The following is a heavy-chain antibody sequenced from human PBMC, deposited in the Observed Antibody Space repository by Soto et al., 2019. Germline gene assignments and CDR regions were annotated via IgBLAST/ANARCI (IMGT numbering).Heavy chain of an antibody. Sequence: EVQLVESGGGLVQPGGSLRLSCAASGFTFSSYWMHWVRQAPGKGLVWVSRINSDGSSTSYADSVEGRFTISRDNAKNELYLQMNSLRAEDTAIYYCARVQLRSTGWYPWGQGTLVTVSS. CDR1: GFTFSSYW. D-gene: IGHD6-19*01. CDR3: ARVQLRSTGWYP. J-gene: IGHJ5*02. CDR2: INSDGSST. V-gene: IGHV3-74*01.